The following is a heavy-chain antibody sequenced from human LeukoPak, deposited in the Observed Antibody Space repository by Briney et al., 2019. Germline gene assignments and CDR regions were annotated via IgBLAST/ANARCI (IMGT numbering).Heavy chain of an antibody. Sequence: SETLSLTCTVSGYSISSGYYWGWIRHPPGKGLEWIGSIYHSGSTYYNPSLKSRVTISVDTSKNQFSLKLSSVTAADTAVYYCARISLYAYYDFWSGYYPSWFDPWGQGTLVTVSS. J-gene: IGHJ5*02. CDR3: ARISLYAYYDFWSGYYPSWFDP. CDR2: IYHSGST. CDR1: GYSISSGYY. V-gene: IGHV4-38-2*02. D-gene: IGHD3-3*01.